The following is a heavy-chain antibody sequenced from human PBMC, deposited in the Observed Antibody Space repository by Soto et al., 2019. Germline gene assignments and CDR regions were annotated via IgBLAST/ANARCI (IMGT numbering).Heavy chain of an antibody. CDR2: IDWDDDK. CDR3: ARIEVYSSSWFGPLNRPFYYGMDV. D-gene: IGHD6-13*01. CDR1: GFSLSTSGMC. V-gene: IGHV2-70*01. J-gene: IGHJ6*02. Sequence: GSGPTLVNPTQTLTLTCTFSGFSLSTSGMCVSWIRQPPGKALGWLALIDWDDDKYYSTSLKTRLTISKDTSKNQVVLTMTNMDPVDTATYYCARIEVYSSSWFGPLNRPFYYGMDVWGQGTTVTVAS.